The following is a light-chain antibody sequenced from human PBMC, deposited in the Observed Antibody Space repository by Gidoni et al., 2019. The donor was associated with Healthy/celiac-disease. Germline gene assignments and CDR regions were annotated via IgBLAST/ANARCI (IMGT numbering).Light chain of an antibody. CDR3: QQYGSSPKT. J-gene: IGKJ2*01. Sequence: EIVLTQSPGTLSLSPGERATLSCRASQSVSSSYLAWYQQKPGQAPRLLIYGASSSATGIPDRFSGSVSGTDFTLTISRLEPEDFAVYYCQQYGSSPKTCGQGTKLEIK. CDR2: GAS. V-gene: IGKV3-20*01. CDR1: QSVSSSY.